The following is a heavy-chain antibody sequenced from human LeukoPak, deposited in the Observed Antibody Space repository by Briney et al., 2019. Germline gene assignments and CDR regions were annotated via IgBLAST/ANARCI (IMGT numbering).Heavy chain of an antibody. CDR2: IYWDDDK. D-gene: IGHD3-10*01. J-gene: IGHJ4*02. V-gene: IGHV2-5*02. CDR3: AHKGRGSGSYTM. CDR1: GFSLSTSGVG. Sequence: ESGPTLVNPTHTLTLTCTFSGFSLSTSGVGVGWLRQPPGKALEWLALIYWDDDKRYSPSLKSRLNIAKDTSKNQVVLTMTDMDAVDTATYYCAHKGRGSGSYTMWGKGTLVTVSS.